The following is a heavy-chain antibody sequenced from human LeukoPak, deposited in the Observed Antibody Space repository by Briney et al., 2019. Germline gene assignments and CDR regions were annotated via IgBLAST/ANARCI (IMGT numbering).Heavy chain of an antibody. J-gene: IGHJ4*02. CDR1: GGSISSTSSY. V-gene: IGHV4-39*07. CDR2: FYYRGST. D-gene: IGHD4-17*01. Sequence: PSETLSLTCTVSGGSISSTSSYWGWFRQPPGKGLEWIGSFYYRGSTYYNPSLKSRVTISVDTSKNQFSLKLSSVTAADTAVYYCARDIGDYLPMSDWGQGTLVTVSS. CDR3: ARDIGDYLPMSD.